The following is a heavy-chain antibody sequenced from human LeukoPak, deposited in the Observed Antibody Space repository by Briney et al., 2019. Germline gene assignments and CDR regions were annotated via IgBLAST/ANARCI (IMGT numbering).Heavy chain of an antibody. CDR1: GFTFSSYA. D-gene: IGHD4-17*01. J-gene: IGHJ4*02. Sequence: PGGSLRLSCAASGFTFSSYAMHWVRQAPGQGLEWVSVIGTGGETHYADSVRGRFTISRNNFKNTLYLQMNSLRAEDTAVYYCAKRVTVTTKYFDSWGQGTLVTVSS. V-gene: IGHV3-23*01. CDR2: IGTGGET. CDR3: AKRVTVTTKYFDS.